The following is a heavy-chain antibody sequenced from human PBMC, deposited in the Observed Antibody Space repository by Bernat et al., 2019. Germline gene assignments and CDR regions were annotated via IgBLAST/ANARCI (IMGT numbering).Heavy chain of an antibody. CDR2: ISGGGENT. CDR3: AIEPPHYDFWIGSDY. D-gene: IGHD3-3*01. J-gene: IGHJ4*02. CDR1: GFTFSNYG. V-gene: IGHV3-23*04. Sequence: EVQLVESGGGSVEPGGSLRLSCAASGFTFSNYGMIWVRQAPGKGPEWVSTISGGGENTHYADSVKGRFTISRDDSKNTLFLHMNSLRVEDTALYYCAIEPPHYDFWIGSDYWGQGTLVTVSS.